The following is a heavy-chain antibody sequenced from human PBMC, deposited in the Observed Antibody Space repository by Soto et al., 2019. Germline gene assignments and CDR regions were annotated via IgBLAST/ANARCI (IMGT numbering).Heavy chain of an antibody. J-gene: IGHJ4*02. CDR2: IKSKTDGGTI. D-gene: IGHD1-1*01. Sequence: EVQLVESGGGFVKPGGSLRLSCAASGFTFTKSWMNWVRQVPGKGLEWVGRIKSKTDGGTIDYAAPVKSRFTISRDDAENTMSLQTNSLKSEDTRVYSCTTDLEGRTAPDGGRWGQGTLVTVSS. CDR1: GFTFTKSW. V-gene: IGHV3-15*07. CDR3: TTDLEGRTAPDGGR.